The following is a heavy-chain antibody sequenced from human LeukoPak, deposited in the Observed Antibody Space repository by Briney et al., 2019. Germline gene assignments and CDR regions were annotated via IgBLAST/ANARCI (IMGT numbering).Heavy chain of an antibody. CDR3: ARTLRGYSYGPFDY. CDR2: IYYSGST. D-gene: IGHD5-18*01. J-gene: IGHJ4*02. Sequence: SETLSLTCPVSGGSISSYYWSWIRQPPGKGLEWIGYIYYSGSTNYNPSLKSRVTISVDTPKNQFSLKLSSVTAADTAVYYCARTLRGYSYGPFDYWGQGTLVTVSS. V-gene: IGHV4-59*01. CDR1: GGSISSYY.